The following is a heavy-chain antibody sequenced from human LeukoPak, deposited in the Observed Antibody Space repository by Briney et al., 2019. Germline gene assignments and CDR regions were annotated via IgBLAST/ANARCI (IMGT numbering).Heavy chain of an antibody. Sequence: SETLSLTCTVSCGSISSSSYYWGWIRQPPGKGLEWIGSIYYSGSTYYNPSLKSRVTISVDTSKNQFSLKLSSVTAADTAMYYCANSANYGGNSGYFDYWGQGTLVTVSS. CDR1: CGSISSSSYY. V-gene: IGHV4-39*01. CDR2: IYYSGST. CDR3: ANSANYGGNSGYFDY. J-gene: IGHJ4*02. D-gene: IGHD4-23*01.